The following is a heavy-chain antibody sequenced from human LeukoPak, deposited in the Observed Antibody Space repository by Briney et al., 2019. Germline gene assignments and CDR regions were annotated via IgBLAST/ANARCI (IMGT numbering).Heavy chain of an antibody. V-gene: IGHV4-30-2*01. CDR3: ARSAFAEGYFDL. Sequence: KASETLSLTCTVSGGSITGGGYSWSWIRQAPGKGLEWIGYFYHGGSTPYNPSLRSRVTISVDRSKNQFSLKLTSVTAADTAVYYCARSAFAEGYFDLWGRGTLVTASS. CDR1: GGSITGGGYS. J-gene: IGHJ2*01. CDR2: FYHGGST.